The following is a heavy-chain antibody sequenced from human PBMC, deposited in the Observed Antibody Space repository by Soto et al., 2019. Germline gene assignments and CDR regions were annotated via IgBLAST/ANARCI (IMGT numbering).Heavy chain of an antibody. CDR2: IDPSDSYT. V-gene: IGHV5-10-1*01. CDR3: ARHGFYDSSGYYN. D-gene: IGHD3-22*01. J-gene: IGHJ4*02. CDR1: GYSFTIYC. Sequence: PGESLKISCNGSGYSFTIYCISLVLQMPGKGLEWMGRIDPSDSYTNYSPSFQGHVTISADKSISTAYLQWSSLKASDTAMYYCARHGFYDSSGYYNWGQGTLVTVSS.